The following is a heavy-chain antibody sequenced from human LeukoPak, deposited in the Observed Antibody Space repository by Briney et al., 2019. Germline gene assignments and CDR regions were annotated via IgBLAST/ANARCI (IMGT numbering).Heavy chain of an antibody. CDR3: ARGYGSGSYYYYMDV. CDR2: IKQDGSEK. Sequence: GGSLRLSCAASGFTFSSYWMSWVRQAPGKGLEWVANIKQDGSEKYYVDSVKGRFTISRDNAKNSLYLQMNSLRAEDTAVYYCARGYGSGSYYYYMDVWGKGTTVTISS. J-gene: IGHJ6*03. CDR1: GFTFSSYW. V-gene: IGHV3-7*03. D-gene: IGHD3-10*01.